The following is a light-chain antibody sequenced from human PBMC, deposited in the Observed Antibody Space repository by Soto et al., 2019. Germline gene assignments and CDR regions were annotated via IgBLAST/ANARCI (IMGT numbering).Light chain of an antibody. CDR1: SSNIGSNT. J-gene: IGLJ2*01. CDR2: SNN. CDR3: AAWDDSLNAVV. V-gene: IGLV1-44*01. Sequence: QSVLTQPPSASGTPGQRVTISCSGSSSNIGSNTVNWYQQLPGTAPKLLIYSNNQRPSGVPDRFSGSKSGTSASLAISGFQSEDEADYYCAAWDDSLNAVVFGGGTKLTVL.